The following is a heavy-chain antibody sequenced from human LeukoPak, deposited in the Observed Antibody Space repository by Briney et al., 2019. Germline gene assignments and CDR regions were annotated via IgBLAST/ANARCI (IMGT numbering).Heavy chain of an antibody. CDR3: ARGAGYSREVNYYYYMDV. V-gene: IGHV4-34*01. CDR2: VSHSGST. J-gene: IGHJ6*03. CDR1: GGSFSDYQ. Sequence: SETLSLTCAVSGGSFSDYQWTWIRQSPGKGLEWIGDVSHSGSTTYNPSLKSRVTMSVDTSKSQFSLKLNSVTAADTAVYYCARGAGYSREVNYYYYMDVWGKGTTVTVSS. D-gene: IGHD1-26*01.